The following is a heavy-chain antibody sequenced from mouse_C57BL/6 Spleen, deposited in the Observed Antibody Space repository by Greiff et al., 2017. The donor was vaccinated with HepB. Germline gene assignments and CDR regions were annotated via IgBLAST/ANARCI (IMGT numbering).Heavy chain of an antibody. J-gene: IGHJ1*03. V-gene: IGHV1-7*01. D-gene: IGHD2-4*01. CDR2: INPSSGYT. CDR1: GYTFTSYW. CDR3: ARSEEIPQIYYDSYWYFDV. Sequence: QVQLQQSGAELAKPGASVKLSCKASGYTFTSYWMHWVKQRPGQGLEWIGYINPSSGYTKYNQKFKDKATLTADKSSSTAYMQLSSLTYEDSAVYYCARSEEIPQIYYDSYWYFDVWGTGTTVTVSS.